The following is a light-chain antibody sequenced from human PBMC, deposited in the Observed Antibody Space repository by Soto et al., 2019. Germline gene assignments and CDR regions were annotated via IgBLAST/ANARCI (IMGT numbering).Light chain of an antibody. CDR3: QKYGGSPAWT. J-gene: IGKJ1*01. Sequence: EIVLTQSPGTLSLSPGERATLSCRASQSVSSSYLAWYQQKPGQAPRLLIYGASSRATGIPDRFSGSGSGTDFTLTISRLEPEDFAVYYCQKYGGSPAWTLGQGTKVEIK. V-gene: IGKV3-20*01. CDR2: GAS. CDR1: QSVSSSY.